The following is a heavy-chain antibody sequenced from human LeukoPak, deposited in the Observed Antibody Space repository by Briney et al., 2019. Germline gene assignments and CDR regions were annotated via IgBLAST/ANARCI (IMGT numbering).Heavy chain of an antibody. CDR1: GGSITITNYY. Sequence: PSETLSLTCTVSGGSITITNYYWGWIRQPPGTGLEWVGNIYHDGSTYYNPSLKSRVSISVDESKNQFSLKLTSVTAADTAVYYCVRPAPNHGSAFDIWGQGTMVTVSS. D-gene: IGHD1-14*01. V-gene: IGHV4-39*07. CDR3: VRPAPNHGSAFDI. CDR2: IYHDGST. J-gene: IGHJ3*02.